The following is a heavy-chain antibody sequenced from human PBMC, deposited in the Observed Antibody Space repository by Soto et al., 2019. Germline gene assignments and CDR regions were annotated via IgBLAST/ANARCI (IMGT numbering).Heavy chain of an antibody. CDR3: ARDNQLLRNAFDI. V-gene: IGHV3-30-3*01. J-gene: IGHJ3*02. CDR1: GFTFSTYA. D-gene: IGHD1-26*01. Sequence: PGGSLRLSCAASGFTFSTYAMHWVRQAPGKGLEWVAVISYDGSNKYYADSVKGRFTFSRDNSKNTLYLQMNSLRAEDTAVYYCARDNQLLRNAFDIWGQGTMVTVSS. CDR2: ISYDGSNK.